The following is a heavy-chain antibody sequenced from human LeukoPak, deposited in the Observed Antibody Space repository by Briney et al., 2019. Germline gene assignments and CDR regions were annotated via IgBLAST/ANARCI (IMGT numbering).Heavy chain of an antibody. D-gene: IGHD4-17*01. V-gene: IGHV3-48*04. Sequence: GRSLRLSCAASGFTFSSYSMNWVRQAPGKGLEWVSYSSSSSSTIYYADSVKGRFTISRDNAKNSLYLQMNSLRAEDTAVYYCARFRDDYGDYFDYWGQGTLVTVSS. J-gene: IGHJ4*02. CDR2: SSSSSSTI. CDR1: GFTFSSYS. CDR3: ARFRDDYGDYFDY.